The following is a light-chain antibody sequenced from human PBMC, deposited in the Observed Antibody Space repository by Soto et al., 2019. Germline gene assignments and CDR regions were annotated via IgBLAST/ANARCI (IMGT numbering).Light chain of an antibody. Sequence: EILLTQSPGTLSLSPGERATLSCRASQSISSSYLSWYQPKPGQAPRLLIYGPSSRATGIPDRFSGSGSGTDFTLTISRLEPEDFAVYYCQQYGYSFRAFGQGTKVEL. CDR2: GPS. J-gene: IGKJ1*01. CDR3: QQYGYSFRA. CDR1: QSISSSY. V-gene: IGKV3-20*01.